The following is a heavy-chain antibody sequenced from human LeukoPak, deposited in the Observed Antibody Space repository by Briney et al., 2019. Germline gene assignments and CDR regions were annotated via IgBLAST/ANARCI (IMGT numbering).Heavy chain of an antibody. D-gene: IGHD4-11*01. Sequence: GASVKVSCKTSGYTFTGYYMYWVRQAPGRGLEYMGWINPDSGGTDYAQKFQGRVTMTRDTSITTAYLELSRLRSDDTAVYYCARDLQYPDGGDWGQGTLVTVSS. CDR3: ARDLQYPDGGD. J-gene: IGHJ4*02. V-gene: IGHV1-2*02. CDR2: INPDSGGT. CDR1: GYTFTGYY.